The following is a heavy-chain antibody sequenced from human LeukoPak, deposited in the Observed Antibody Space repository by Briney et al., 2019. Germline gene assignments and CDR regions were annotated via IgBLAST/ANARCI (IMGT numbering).Heavy chain of an antibody. J-gene: IGHJ4*02. CDR3: ARTYYYDSIGYYNWSDL. V-gene: IGHV1-46*01. Sequence: ASVKVSCKASGYTFTSRYMHWVRQAPGQGLEWMGIINPSGGSTSYAQKFQGRVTMTRDTSTSTVYMELSSLRSEDTAVYYCARTYYYDSIGYYNWSDLWGQGTLVTVSS. D-gene: IGHD3-22*01. CDR2: INPSGGST. CDR1: GYTFTSRY.